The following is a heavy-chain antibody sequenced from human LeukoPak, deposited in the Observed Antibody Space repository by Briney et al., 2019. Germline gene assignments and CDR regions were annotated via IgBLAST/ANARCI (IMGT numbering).Heavy chain of an antibody. J-gene: IGHJ4*02. V-gene: IGHV3-7*01. CDR1: GISFGSYW. Sequence: GGSLRLSCEVSGISFGSYWMNWVRQAPGKGPEWVASIKQDGSEKYYVDSVEGRFTISRDNAKNSLYLQMNSLRVEDTAVYYCARVFLRATNYWGQGTLVTVSS. CDR2: IKQDGSEK. CDR3: ARVFLRATNY. D-gene: IGHD1-26*01.